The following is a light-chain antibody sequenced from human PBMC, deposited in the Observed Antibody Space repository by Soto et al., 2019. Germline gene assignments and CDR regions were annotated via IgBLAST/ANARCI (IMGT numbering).Light chain of an antibody. CDR2: AVS. J-gene: IGLJ1*01. CDR1: SSDIGAFNY. Sequence: QSALTQPASVSGSPGQSITISCTGTSSDIGAFNYVSWYQQRPGKAPKLIIYAVSNRPSGVSERFSGSKSDSTASLSISGLQAEDEADYYCCSYASTSTYVFGPGTKLTVL. CDR3: CSYASTSTYV. V-gene: IGLV2-14*01.